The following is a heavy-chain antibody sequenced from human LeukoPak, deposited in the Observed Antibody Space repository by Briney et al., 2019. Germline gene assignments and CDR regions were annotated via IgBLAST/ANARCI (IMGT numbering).Heavy chain of an antibody. CDR1: GGAFSEYY. D-gene: IGHD6-13*01. J-gene: IGHJ4*02. CDR2: INQSGST. CDR3: ARGRGGSSSYYYFDY. V-gene: IGHV4-34*01. Sequence: SETLSLTCTVYGGAFSEYYWNWIRQPPGKELEWIGEINQSGSTNLNPSLKSRVTMAVDTSKNQFSLKLSSVTAADTSVYYCARGRGGSSSYYYFDYWGQGTLVTVSS.